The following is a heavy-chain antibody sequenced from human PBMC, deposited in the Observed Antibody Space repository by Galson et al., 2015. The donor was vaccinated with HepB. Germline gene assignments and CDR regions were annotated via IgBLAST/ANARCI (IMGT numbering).Heavy chain of an antibody. CDR1: GFSFSSYA. Sequence: SLRLSCAASGFSFSSYAMSWVRQAPGKGLEWVSHISASGGTTYYADSVKGRFTISRDNSKSTLYLQMNSLRAEDAAEYYCAKRDDSSKYYFDSWGQGTLVTVSS. CDR2: ISASGGTT. J-gene: IGHJ4*02. CDR3: AKRDDSSKYYFDS. V-gene: IGHV3-23*01. D-gene: IGHD3-22*01.